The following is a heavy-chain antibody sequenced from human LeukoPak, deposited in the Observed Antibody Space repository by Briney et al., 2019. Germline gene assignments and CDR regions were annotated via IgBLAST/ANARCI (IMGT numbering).Heavy chain of an antibody. J-gene: IGHJ2*01. CDR3: ARGPVPEYSSGWYVWYFDL. D-gene: IGHD6-19*01. V-gene: IGHV3-30*04. CDR1: GFAFNRYA. CDR2: ISFDGRKK. Sequence: HTGRSLRLSCAASGFAFNRYALHWVRQAPGKGLEWVAVISFDGRKKYYADSVKGRFTISRDNSKNTLFVQTNSLRTEDTSVYYCARGPVPEYSSGWYVWYFDLWGRGTLVTVSS.